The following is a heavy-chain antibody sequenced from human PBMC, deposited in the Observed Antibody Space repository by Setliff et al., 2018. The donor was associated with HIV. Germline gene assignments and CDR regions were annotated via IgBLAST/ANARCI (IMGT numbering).Heavy chain of an antibody. CDR2: ISPYNGDT. V-gene: IGHV1-18*01. CDR3: VRGVTRDISGYYRDEYFQH. D-gene: IGHD3-22*01. CDR1: GYRFNTYG. J-gene: IGHJ1*01. Sequence: ASVKVSCKASGYRFNTYGISWVRQAPGQGLEWMGWISPYNGDTRFAQSLQGRVTLTTDTSTNTAYMEMRTLRSDDTAVYYCVRGVTRDISGYYRDEYFQHWGQGTPVTSP.